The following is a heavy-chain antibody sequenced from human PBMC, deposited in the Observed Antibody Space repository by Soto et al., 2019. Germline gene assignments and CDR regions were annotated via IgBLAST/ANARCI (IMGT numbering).Heavy chain of an antibody. D-gene: IGHD3-9*01. CDR2: ISRSGNST. V-gene: IGHV3-23*01. J-gene: IGHJ4*02. Sequence: EVQVLESGGGLAQPGRSLRLSCAVSGLSFSSYAMTRVRQSPGKGLAWVSSISRSGNSTYSADSVRGRFTSSRDNSKNTLYLQMNSLRAEDTAVYYCAKDAKILDWLPTSYYFDFWGQGTLVTVSS. CDR3: AKDAKILDWLPTSYYFDF. CDR1: GLSFSSYA.